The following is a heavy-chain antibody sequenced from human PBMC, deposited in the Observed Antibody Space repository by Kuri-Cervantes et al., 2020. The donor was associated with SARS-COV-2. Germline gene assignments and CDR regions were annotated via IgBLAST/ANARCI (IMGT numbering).Heavy chain of an antibody. Sequence: GGSLRLSCAASGVTFSSYAMHWVRQAPGKGLEWVAVISYDGSNKYYADSVKGRFTISRDNSKNTLYLQMNSQRAEDTAVYYCARDRISSGWYVGYYFDYRGQGTLVTVSS. CDR1: GVTFSSYA. J-gene: IGHJ4*02. V-gene: IGHV3-30-3*01. CDR3: ARDRISSGWYVGYYFDY. D-gene: IGHD6-19*01. CDR2: ISYDGSNK.